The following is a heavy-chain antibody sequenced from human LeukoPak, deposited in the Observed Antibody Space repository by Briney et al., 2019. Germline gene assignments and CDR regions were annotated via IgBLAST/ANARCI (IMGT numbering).Heavy chain of an antibody. CDR2: IIPIFGTA. J-gene: IGHJ5*02. Sequence: ASVKVSCKASGGTFSSYAISWVRQAPGQGLEWMGGIIPIFGTANYAQKFQGRVTITADESTSTAYMEPSSLRSEDTAVYYCATLSGGPDWNYLWGQGTLVTVSS. D-gene: IGHD1-7*01. CDR3: ATLSGGPDWNYL. CDR1: GGTFSSYA. V-gene: IGHV1-69*13.